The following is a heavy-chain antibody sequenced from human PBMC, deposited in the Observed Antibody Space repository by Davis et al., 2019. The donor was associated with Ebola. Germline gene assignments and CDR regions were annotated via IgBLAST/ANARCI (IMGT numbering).Heavy chain of an antibody. CDR2: IYHNGST. Sequence: PSETLSLTCAVPGGSISSGGYSWSWIRQPPGKGLEWIGYIYHNGSTFYNPSLESRVTISIDRPKNQFSLNLTSMTAADTAVYYCASCNDNGCLYWGQGTLATVSS. CDR3: ASCNDNGCLY. J-gene: IGHJ4*02. CDR1: GGSISSGGYS. V-gene: IGHV4-30-2*01. D-gene: IGHD1-1*01.